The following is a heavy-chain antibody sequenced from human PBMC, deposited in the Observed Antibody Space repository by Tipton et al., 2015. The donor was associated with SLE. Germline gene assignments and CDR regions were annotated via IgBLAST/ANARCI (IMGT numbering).Heavy chain of an antibody. CDR2: ISYDGSNK. D-gene: IGHD6-13*01. Sequence: SLRLSCAASGFTFSSYAMHWVRQAPGKGLEWVAVISYDGSNKYYADSVKGRFTISRDNSKNTLYLQMNSLRAEDTAVYYCARGSRRSSSWQTYWGQGTLVTVSS. CDR1: GFTFSSYA. CDR3: ARGSRRSSSWQTY. V-gene: IGHV3-30*04. J-gene: IGHJ4*02.